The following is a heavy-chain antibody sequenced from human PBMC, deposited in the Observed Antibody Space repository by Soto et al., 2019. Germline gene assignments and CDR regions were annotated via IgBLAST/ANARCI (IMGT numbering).Heavy chain of an antibody. V-gene: IGHV4-4*07. D-gene: IGHD2-8*02. CDR1: GASITGSSY. Sequence: PSETLSLTCAVSGASITGSSYWSWIRQPAGKGLEWIGRFSLSGTTSYNPPLRSRVTMSADVSKNQCSLRLTSVTAADTALYYCARRMTPPGAPAWYYFDSWGQGTLVTVSS. J-gene: IGHJ4*02. CDR3: ARRMTPPGAPAWYYFDS. CDR2: FSLSGTT.